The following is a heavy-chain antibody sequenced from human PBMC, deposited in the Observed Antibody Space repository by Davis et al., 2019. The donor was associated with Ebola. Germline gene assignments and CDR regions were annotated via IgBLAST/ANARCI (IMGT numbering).Heavy chain of an antibody. CDR2: IIPIFGTA. CDR3: ARRSPPEMTTVTYYYYYGMDV. D-gene: IGHD4-17*01. Sequence: SVKVSCKASGGTFSSYAISWVRQAPGQGLEWMGGIIPIFGTANYAQKFQGRVTITADESTSTAYMELSSLRSEDTAVYYCARRSPPEMTTVTYYYYYGMDVWGQGTTVTVSS. CDR1: GGTFSSYA. V-gene: IGHV1-69*13. J-gene: IGHJ6*02.